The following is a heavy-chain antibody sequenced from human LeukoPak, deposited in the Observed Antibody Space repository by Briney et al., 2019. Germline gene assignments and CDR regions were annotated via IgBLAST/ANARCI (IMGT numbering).Heavy chain of an antibody. J-gene: IGHJ4*02. CDR2: IIPIFGTA. D-gene: IGHD5-12*01. CDR3: AREAQGGYDSDDYFDY. V-gene: IGHV1-69*13. Sequence: SVKVSCKASGGTFSSYAISWVRQAPGQGLEWMGGIIPIFGTANYAQKFQGRVTITADESTSTAYMELSSLRSEDTAVYYCAREAQGGYDSDDYFDYWGQGTLVTVSS. CDR1: GGTFSSYA.